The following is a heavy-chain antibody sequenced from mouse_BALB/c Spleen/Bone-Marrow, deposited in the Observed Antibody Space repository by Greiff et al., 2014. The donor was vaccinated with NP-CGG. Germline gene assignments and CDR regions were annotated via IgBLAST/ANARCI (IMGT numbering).Heavy chain of an antibody. D-gene: IGHD2-4*01. CDR2: IYPGDGDT. CDR3: ASVYDYGRGYAMDY. CDR1: GYAFSNYG. Sequence: VQRVESGAELVRPGSSVKISCKASGYAFSNYGMNWVKQRPGQGLEWIGQIYPGDGDTNYNGKFKGRVTLTADKSSSTAYMRLSSLTSEDSAVYFCASVYDYGRGYAMDYWGQGTSVTVSS. V-gene: IGHV1-80*01. J-gene: IGHJ4*01.